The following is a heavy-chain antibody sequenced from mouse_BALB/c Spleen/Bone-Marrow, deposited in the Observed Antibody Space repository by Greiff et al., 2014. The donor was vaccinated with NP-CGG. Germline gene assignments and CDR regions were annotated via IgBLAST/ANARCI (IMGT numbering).Heavy chain of an antibody. CDR2: IDPANGNT. CDR3: ASYVYGYYFDY. CDR1: GFNIKDTY. V-gene: IGHV14-3*02. D-gene: IGHD2-2*01. Sequence: VQLQQPGAELVKPGASVRLSCTASGFNIKDTYMHWVKQRPEQGLEWIGRIDPANGNTKYDPKFQGKATITAGTSSNTAYLQLSSLTSEDTAVYYCASYVYGYYFDYWGQGTTLTVSS. J-gene: IGHJ2*01.